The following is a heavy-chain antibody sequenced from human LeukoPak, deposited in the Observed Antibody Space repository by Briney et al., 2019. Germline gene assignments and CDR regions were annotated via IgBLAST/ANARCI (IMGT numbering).Heavy chain of an antibody. CDR3: SRGPPLMETVTTYFGY. J-gene: IGHJ4*02. Sequence: GGSLRLSCAASGFTFSSYWMHWVRQAPGKGLVWVSRINSDGSSTSYADSVKGRFTISRDNAKNTLYLQMNSLRAEDTAVYYCSRGPPLMETVTTYFGYWGQGTLVTVSS. CDR1: GFTFSSYW. V-gene: IGHV3-74*01. CDR2: INSDGSST. D-gene: IGHD4-17*01.